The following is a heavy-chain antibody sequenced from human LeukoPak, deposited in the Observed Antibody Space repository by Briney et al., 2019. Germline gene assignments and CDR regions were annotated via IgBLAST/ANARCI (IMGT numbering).Heavy chain of an antibody. V-gene: IGHV1-2*02. CDR3: ARGHPMDAFDI. CDR1: GYTFTGYY. J-gene: IGHJ3*02. Sequence: ASVKVSCKASGYTFTGYYMHWVRQAPGQGLEWMGWINPNSGGTNYAQTFQGRVTMTRDTSISTAYMELSRLRSDDTAVYYCARGHPMDAFDIWGQGTMVTVSS. CDR2: INPNSGGT.